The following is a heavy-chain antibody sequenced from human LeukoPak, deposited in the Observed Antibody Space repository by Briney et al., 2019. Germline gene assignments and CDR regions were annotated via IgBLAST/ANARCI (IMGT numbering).Heavy chain of an antibody. J-gene: IGHJ5*02. Sequence: GASVKVSCKASGYTFTSYGISWVRQAPGQGLEWMGWISAYNGNTNYAQKLQGRVTMTTDTSTSTAYMELRSLSSVTAADTAVYYCARGPPGDYAIDHWFDPWGQGTLVTVSS. CDR3: ARGPPGDYAIDHWFDP. CDR1: GYTFTSYG. CDR2: ISAYNGNT. V-gene: IGHV1-18*01. D-gene: IGHD4-17*01.